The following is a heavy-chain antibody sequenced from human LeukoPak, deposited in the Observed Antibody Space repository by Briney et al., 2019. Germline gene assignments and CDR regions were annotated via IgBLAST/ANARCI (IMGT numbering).Heavy chain of an antibody. J-gene: IGHJ6*02. D-gene: IGHD3-9*01. CDR1: SGSISSYY. Sequence: SETLSLTCTVSSGSISSYYWSWIRQPPGKGLEWIGYIYYSGSTNYNPSLKSRVTISVDTSKNQFSLKLSSVTAADTAVYYCARASHYDILTGYYGHYYYYYGMDVWGQGTTVTVSS. CDR3: ARASHYDILTGYYGHYYYYYGMDV. V-gene: IGHV4-59*13. CDR2: IYYSGST.